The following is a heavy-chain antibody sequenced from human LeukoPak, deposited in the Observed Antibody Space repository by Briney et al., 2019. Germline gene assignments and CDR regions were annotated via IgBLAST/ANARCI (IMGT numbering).Heavy chain of an antibody. J-gene: IGHJ4*02. CDR3: ARGIYPYYDFWSGRGSYFDY. CDR2: IYYSGST. D-gene: IGHD3-3*01. V-gene: IGHV4-59*01. CDR1: GGSISSYY. Sequence: SETLSLTCTVSGGSISSYYWSWIRQPPGKGLEWIGYIYYSGSTNYNPSLKSRVTISVDTSKNQFSLKLSSVTAADTAVYYCARGIYPYYDFWSGRGSYFDYWGQGTLVTVSS.